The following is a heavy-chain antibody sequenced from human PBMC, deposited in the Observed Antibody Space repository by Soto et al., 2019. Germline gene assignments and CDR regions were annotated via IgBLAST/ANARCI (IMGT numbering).Heavy chain of an antibody. CDR3: ARVSSTTRETYGMDV. CDR2: INAGNGNT. V-gene: IGHV1-3*01. J-gene: IGHJ6*02. CDR1: GYTFTSYA. D-gene: IGHD1-7*01. Sequence: ASVKVSCKASGYTFTSYAMHWVRQAPGQRLEWMGWINAGNGNTKYSQKFQGRVTITRDTSASTAYMELSSLRSEETAVYYCARVSSTTRETYGMDVWGQGTTVTVSS.